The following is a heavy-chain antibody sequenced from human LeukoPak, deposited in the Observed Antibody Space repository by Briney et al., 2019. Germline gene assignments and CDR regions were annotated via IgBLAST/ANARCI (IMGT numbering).Heavy chain of an antibody. Sequence: GGSLRLSCATSGFTFSNAYMNWVRQAPGKGLEWVGRIKSETDGGTTDYAAPVEDRFIISRDDSNNTVYLQMNSLKGEDTAVYYCTTAKYGTLFDFWGLGTLVTVSS. D-gene: IGHD1-26*01. CDR3: TTAKYGTLFDF. V-gene: IGHV3-15*01. CDR1: GFTFSNAY. CDR2: IKSETDGGTT. J-gene: IGHJ4*02.